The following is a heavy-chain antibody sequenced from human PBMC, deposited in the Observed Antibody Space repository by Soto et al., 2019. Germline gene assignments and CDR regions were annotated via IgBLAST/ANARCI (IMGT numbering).Heavy chain of an antibody. CDR2: ISYDGSNK. D-gene: IGHD6-19*01. CDR3: AKDADSPQPPHPGIAVAGGLPFDP. J-gene: IGHJ5*02. CDR1: GFTFSSYG. V-gene: IGHV3-30*18. Sequence: GGSLRLSCAASGFTFSSYGMHWVRQAPGKGLEWVAVISYDGSNKYYADSVKGRFTISRDNSKNTLYLQMNSLRAEDTAVYYCAKDADSPQPPHPGIAVAGGLPFDPWGQGTLVTVSS.